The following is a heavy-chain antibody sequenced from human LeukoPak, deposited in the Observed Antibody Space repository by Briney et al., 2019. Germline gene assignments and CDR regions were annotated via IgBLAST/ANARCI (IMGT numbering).Heavy chain of an antibody. CDR1: GGSISSSSYY. CDR3: ARANWNYVHYYYYYYMDV. V-gene: IGHV4-39*07. Sequence: PSETLSLTCTVSGGSISSSSYYWGWIRQPPGKGLEWIGSFSYSGTTFYNPSLKSRVTISVDTSKNQFSLRLSSVTAADTAVYYCARANWNYVHYYYYYYMDVWGKGTTVTVSS. CDR2: FSYSGTT. J-gene: IGHJ6*03. D-gene: IGHD1-7*01.